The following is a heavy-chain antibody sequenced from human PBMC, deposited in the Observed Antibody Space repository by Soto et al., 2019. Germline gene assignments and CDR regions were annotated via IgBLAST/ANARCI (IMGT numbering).Heavy chain of an antibody. J-gene: IGHJ6*02. CDR3: TTDFSPTTVFYYYYGMDV. CDR2: IKSKTDGGTT. V-gene: IGHV3-15*07. CDR1: RFTFSNAW. D-gene: IGHD4-17*01. Sequence: EVQLVESGGGLVKPGGSLRLSCAASRFTFSNAWMNWVRQAPGKGLEWVGRIKSKTDGGTTDYAAPVKGRFTISRDDSKNTLYLQMNSLKTEDTAVYYCTTDFSPTTVFYYYYGMDVWGQGTTVTVSS.